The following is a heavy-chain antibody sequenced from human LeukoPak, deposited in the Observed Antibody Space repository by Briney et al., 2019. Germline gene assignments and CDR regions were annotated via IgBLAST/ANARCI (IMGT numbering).Heavy chain of an antibody. D-gene: IGHD1-7*01. J-gene: IGHJ3*02. V-gene: IGHV1-69*13. Sequence: ASVKVSCKASGGTFSSYAISWVRQASGQGLEWMGGIIPIFGTANYAQKFQGRVTITADESTSTAYMELSSLRSEDTAVYYCARKSPQTNYRAFDIWGQGTMVTVSS. CDR3: ARKSPQTNYRAFDI. CDR1: GGTFSSYA. CDR2: IIPIFGTA.